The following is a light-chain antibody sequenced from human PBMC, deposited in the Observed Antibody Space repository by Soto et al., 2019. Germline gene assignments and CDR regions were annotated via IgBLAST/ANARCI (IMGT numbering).Light chain of an antibody. CDR2: NAS. Sequence: EDVLTQSPGTLSLSPGERATLSCRASQSITSTYLAWFQRKPGQPPRLLIYNASNRTTGIPARFSGSGSGTDFTLTISSLEPEDFAVYYCQQRGDWPPITFGQGTRLENK. CDR1: QSITSTY. V-gene: IGKV3-11*01. J-gene: IGKJ5*01. CDR3: QQRGDWPPIT.